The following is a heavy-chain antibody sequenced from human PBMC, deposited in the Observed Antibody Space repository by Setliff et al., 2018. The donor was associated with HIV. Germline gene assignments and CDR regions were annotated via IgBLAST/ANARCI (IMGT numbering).Heavy chain of an antibody. D-gene: IGHD4-17*01. CDR2: INHSGST. J-gene: IGHJ4*02. V-gene: IGHV4-34*01. Sequence: PSETLSLTCAVYGGSFSGYYWSWIRQPPGKGLEWIGEINHSGSTSYNPSLKSRVTISLDTSRNQFSLKLRSVTAADTAVYYCARFEVTTVTTRDYWGQGTLVTVSS. CDR1: GGSFSGYY. CDR3: ARFEVTTVTTRDY.